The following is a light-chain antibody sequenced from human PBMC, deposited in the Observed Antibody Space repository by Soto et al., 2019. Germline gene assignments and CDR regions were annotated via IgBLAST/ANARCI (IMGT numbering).Light chain of an antibody. CDR3: SSYTSSSTLAYV. V-gene: IGLV2-14*01. Sequence: QSVLTQPASVSGSPGQSITISCTGTSSDVGGYNYVSWYQQHPGKAPKLMIYEVSYRPSGVSDRFSGSKSGNTASLTITGLQAEDEADYYCSSYTSSSTLAYVFGNGTKVTVL. CDR1: SSDVGGYNY. CDR2: EVS. J-gene: IGLJ1*01.